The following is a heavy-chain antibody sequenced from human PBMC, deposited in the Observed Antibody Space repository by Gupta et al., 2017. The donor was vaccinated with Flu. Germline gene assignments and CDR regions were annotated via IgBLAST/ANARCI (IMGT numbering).Heavy chain of an antibody. CDR2: IFSNDEK. CDR1: GFSLSNARMG. J-gene: IGHJ4*02. CDR3: ARIVHFGVVIPYYFDY. D-gene: IGHD3-3*01. Sequence: QVTLKESGPVLVKPTETLTLTCTVSGFSLSNARMGVSWIRQPPGKALEWLAHIFSNDEKSYSTSLKSRLTISKDTSKSQVVLTMTNMDPVDTATYYCARIVHFGVVIPYYFDYWGQGTLVTVSS. V-gene: IGHV2-26*01.